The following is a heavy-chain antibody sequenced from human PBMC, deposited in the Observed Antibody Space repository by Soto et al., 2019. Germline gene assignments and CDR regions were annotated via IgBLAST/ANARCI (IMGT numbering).Heavy chain of an antibody. CDR2: INPNSGGT. CDR1: GYTFTGYY. V-gene: IGHV1-2*02. J-gene: IGHJ6*02. D-gene: IGHD6-13*01. CDR3: ARLAIAAAGLYGMDV. Sequence: ASVKVSCKASGYTFTGYYMHWVRQAPGQGLEWMGWINPNSGGTNYAQKFQGRVTMTRDTSISTAYTELSRLRSDDTAVYYCARLAIAAAGLYGMDVWGQGTTVTVSS.